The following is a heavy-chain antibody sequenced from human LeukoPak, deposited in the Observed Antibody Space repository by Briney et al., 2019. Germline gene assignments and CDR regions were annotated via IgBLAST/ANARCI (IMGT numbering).Heavy chain of an antibody. V-gene: IGHV4-39*07. D-gene: IGHD5-12*01. CDR1: GGSISSSSYY. Sequence: SETLSLTCTVSGGSISSSSYYWGWIRQPPGKGLEWIGSIYYSGSTNYNPSLKSRVTISVDTSKNQFSLKLSSVTAADTAVYYCARVSGYGAPYYFDYWGQGTLVTVSS. CDR3: ARVSGYGAPYYFDY. CDR2: IYYSGST. J-gene: IGHJ4*02.